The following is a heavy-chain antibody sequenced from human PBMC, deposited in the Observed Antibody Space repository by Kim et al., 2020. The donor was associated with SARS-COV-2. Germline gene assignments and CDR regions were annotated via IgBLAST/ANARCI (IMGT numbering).Heavy chain of an antibody. V-gene: IGHV3-11*06. CDR3: ARDNGDSIRVAFDI. D-gene: IGHD4-17*01. CDR1: GFTFSDHY. J-gene: IGHJ3*02. CDR2: ISTRGSYA. Sequence: GGSLRLSCAASGFTFSDHYMNWIRQAPGKGLEWVSHISTRGSYANYADSVKGRSTISRDNAKNSLYLQMNSLRVEDTAVYYCARDNGDSIRVAFDIWGQGTMVTVSS.